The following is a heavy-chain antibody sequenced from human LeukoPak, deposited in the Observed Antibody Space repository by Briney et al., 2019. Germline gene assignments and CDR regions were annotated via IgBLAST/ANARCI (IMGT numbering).Heavy chain of an antibody. CDR2: ISWNSGSI. V-gene: IGHV3-9*01. J-gene: IGHJ4*02. D-gene: IGHD2-15*01. Sequence: GGSLRLSCAASGFTFDDYAMHWVRQAPGKGLEWVSGISWNSGSIGYADSVKGRFTISRGNAKNSLYLQMNSLRAEDTALYYCAKSMDIVVVVAASFDYWGQGTLVTVSS. CDR3: AKSMDIVVVVAASFDY. CDR1: GFTFDDYA.